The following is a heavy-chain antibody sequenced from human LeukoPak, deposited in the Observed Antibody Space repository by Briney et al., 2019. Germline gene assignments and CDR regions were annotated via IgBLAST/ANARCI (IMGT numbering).Heavy chain of an antibody. CDR1: GYTFTGYY. J-gene: IGHJ3*01. V-gene: IGHV1-8*02. CDR2: MNPISGNT. Sequence: ASVKVSCKASGYTFTGYYMHWVRQATGQGPEWMGWMNPISGNTGYTQNFQGRVTMTRDNSITTAYMELYNLISEDTAVYYSTRAPSASMVRGVDAFDVWGQGTVVTVSS. CDR3: TRAPSASMVRGVDAFDV. D-gene: IGHD3-10*01.